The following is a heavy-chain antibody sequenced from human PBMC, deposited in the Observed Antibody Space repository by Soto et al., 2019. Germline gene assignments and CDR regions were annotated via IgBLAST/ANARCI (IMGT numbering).Heavy chain of an antibody. CDR1: GFTFSSYA. J-gene: IGHJ4*02. Sequence: QVQLVASGGGVVQPGRSMRLSCAASGFTFSSYAMHWVRQAPGKGLEWVAVISYDGSNKYYADSVKGRFTISRDNSKNTLYLQMNSLRAEDTAVYYCAREASSGYYGYWGQGTLFTVSA. D-gene: IGHD3-22*01. CDR3: AREASSGYYGY. CDR2: ISYDGSNK. V-gene: IGHV3-30-3*01.